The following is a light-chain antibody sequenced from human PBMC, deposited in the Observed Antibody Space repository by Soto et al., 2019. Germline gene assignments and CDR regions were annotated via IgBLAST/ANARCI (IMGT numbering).Light chain of an antibody. J-gene: IGLJ2*01. CDR1: SSDVGDYTY. CDR2: DVT. CDR3: CSYAGTFVV. V-gene: IGLV2-11*01. Sequence: QSALTQPRSVSGSPGQSVTISCTGDSSDVGDYTYVSWYQQHPDKAPKVMIYDVTKRPSGVPDRFTGSKSGNTASLTISGLQAEDEADYYCCSYAGTFVVFGGGTKLTVL.